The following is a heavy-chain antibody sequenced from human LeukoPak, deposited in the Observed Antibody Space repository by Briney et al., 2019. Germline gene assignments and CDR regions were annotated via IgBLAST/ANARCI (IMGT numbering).Heavy chain of an antibody. V-gene: IGHV4-59*01. D-gene: IGHD3-9*01. CDR1: GGSISSYY. CDR2: IYYSGST. CDR3: ARAGLTGYLLDY. Sequence: TSETLSLTCTVSGGSISSYYWSWIRQPPGKGLEWIGYIYYSGSTNYNPSLKSRVTISVDTSKNQFSLKLSSVTAADTAGYYCARAGLTGYLLDYWGQGTLVTVSS. J-gene: IGHJ4*02.